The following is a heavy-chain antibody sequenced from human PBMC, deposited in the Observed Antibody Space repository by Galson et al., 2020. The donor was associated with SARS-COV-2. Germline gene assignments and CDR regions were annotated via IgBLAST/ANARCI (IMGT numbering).Heavy chain of an antibody. CDR3: ARLDADGPGY. CDR2: ISSSGRTI. Sequence: TGGSLRLSCAASGFTFSNYEMNWVRQAPGKGLEWVSYISSSGRTINYADSVKGRLTISRDNAKNSLYLQMNSLRVEDTAVYYCARLDADGPGYWGQGTLVTVSS. CDR1: GFTFSNYE. J-gene: IGHJ4*02. V-gene: IGHV3-48*03.